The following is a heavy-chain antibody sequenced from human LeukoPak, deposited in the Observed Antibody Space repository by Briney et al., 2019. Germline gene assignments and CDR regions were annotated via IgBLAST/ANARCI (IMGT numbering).Heavy chain of an antibody. CDR1: GFTFSSYW. CDR2: IKQDGSEK. V-gene: IGHV3-7*03. CDR3: ARGMVPRTGYYGSGSYYNVRWFDP. Sequence: GGSLRLSCAASGFTFSSYWMSWVRQAPGKGLEWVANIKQDGSEKYYVDSVKGRFTISRDNAKNSLHLQMNSLRAEDTAVYYCARGMVPRTGYYGSGSYYNVRWFDPWGQGTLVTVSS. J-gene: IGHJ5*02. D-gene: IGHD3-10*01.